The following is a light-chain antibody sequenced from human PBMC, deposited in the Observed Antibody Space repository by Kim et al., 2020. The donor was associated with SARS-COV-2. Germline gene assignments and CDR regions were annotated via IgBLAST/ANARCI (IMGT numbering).Light chain of an antibody. V-gene: IGLV3-21*04. CDR2: SDS. J-gene: IGLJ1*01. Sequence: SYELTQPPSVSVAPGKTARITCGGNNIGSKSVHWYQQKPGQAPVLVIYSDSDRPSGIPERFSGSNSGNTATLTISRVEAGDEADYYCQVWDSSSDHYVFGIGTKVTVL. CDR3: QVWDSSSDHYV. CDR1: NIGSKS.